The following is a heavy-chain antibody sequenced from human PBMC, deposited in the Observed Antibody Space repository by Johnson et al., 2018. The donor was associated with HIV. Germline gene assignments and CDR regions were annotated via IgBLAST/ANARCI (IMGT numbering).Heavy chain of an antibody. D-gene: IGHD2-2*03. J-gene: IGHJ3*02. CDR1: GFTFRSYA. V-gene: IGHV3-23*04. CDR3: AAGYCSSTSCYDGALDI. Sequence: EVQLVESGGGLVQPGGSLRLSCAASGFTFRSYAMNWGRQAPGKGLEWVSGISGSGGSTYYADSVKGRFTISRDNSKNTLYLQMNSLRAEDTAVYYCAAGYCSSTSCYDGALDIWGQGTMVTVSS. CDR2: ISGSGGST.